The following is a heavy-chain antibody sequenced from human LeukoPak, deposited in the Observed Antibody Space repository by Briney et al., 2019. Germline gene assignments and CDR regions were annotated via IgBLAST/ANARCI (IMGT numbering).Heavy chain of an antibody. CDR1: GLSDRIIF. J-gene: IGHJ5*02. CDR3: TRDPPAVAINTYA. Sequence: GGPLTLSCAASGLSDRIIFMIWLPQATGKALEWVTLNYSGGETSYAVSVKGRFSLSRDNSKTTPSLQMNSLGVENTAVYYCTRDPPAVAINTYAWGQGTLVTVAS. D-gene: IGHD6-13*01. V-gene: IGHV3-66*01. CDR2: NYSGGET.